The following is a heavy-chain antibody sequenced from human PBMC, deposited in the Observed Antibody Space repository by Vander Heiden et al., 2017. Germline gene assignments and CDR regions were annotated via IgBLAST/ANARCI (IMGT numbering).Heavy chain of an antibody. J-gene: IGHJ4*02. CDR1: GFTFSGYS. V-gene: IGHV3-48*02. Sequence: EVQLVESGGGLVQAGGFLRLSCLASGFTFSGYSMNWVRQAPAKGLEWVSYISSSSSTIYYADSVKSRFTISRDNAKNSLYLQMNSLRDEDTAVYYCARDVPFDYWGQRTLVTVSS. CDR3: ARDVPFDY. CDR2: ISSSSSTI.